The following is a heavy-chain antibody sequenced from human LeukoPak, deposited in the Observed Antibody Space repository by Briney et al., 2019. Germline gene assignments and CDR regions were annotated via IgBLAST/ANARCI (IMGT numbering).Heavy chain of an antibody. CDR1: GGSFSGYY. J-gene: IGHJ1*01. Sequence: PSETLSLTCAVYGGSFSGYYWSWIRQPPGKGLEWIGEINHSGSTNYNPSLKSRVTISVDTSKNQFSLKLSSVTAADTAVYYCASLPRDIVVVPAPLQHWGQGTLVTVSS. V-gene: IGHV4-34*01. CDR3: ASLPRDIVVVPAPLQH. CDR2: INHSGST. D-gene: IGHD2-2*01.